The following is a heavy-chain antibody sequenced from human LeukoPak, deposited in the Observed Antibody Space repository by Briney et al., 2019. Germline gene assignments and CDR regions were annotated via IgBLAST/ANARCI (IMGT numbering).Heavy chain of an antibody. J-gene: IGHJ4*02. V-gene: IGHV5-51*01. CDR1: GHPFTSYW. CDR3: ARDLRGDDYRHLDY. CDR2: IFPHDSSI. Sequence: GESLKISCKAPGHPFTSYWIGWLRQMPGKGLEWMGIIFPHDSSIRYSPSFQGQVTISADRSISTAYLQWTSLKASDTAMYYCARDLRGDDYRHLDYWGQGTLVSVSS. D-gene: IGHD5-24*01.